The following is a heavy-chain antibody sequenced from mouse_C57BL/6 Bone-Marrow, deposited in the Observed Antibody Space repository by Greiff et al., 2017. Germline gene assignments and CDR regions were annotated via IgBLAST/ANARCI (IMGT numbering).Heavy chain of an antibody. CDR3: AREIYPLYYYAMDY. CDR2: ISRGSSTI. V-gene: IGHV5-17*01. Sequence: EVQVVESGGGLVKPGGSLKLSCAASGFTFSDYGMHWVRQAPEKGLEWVAYISRGSSTIYYADTVKGRFTISRDNAKNTLFLQMTSLRSEDTAMYYCAREIYPLYYYAMDYWGQGTSVTVSS. J-gene: IGHJ4*01. CDR1: GFTFSDYG.